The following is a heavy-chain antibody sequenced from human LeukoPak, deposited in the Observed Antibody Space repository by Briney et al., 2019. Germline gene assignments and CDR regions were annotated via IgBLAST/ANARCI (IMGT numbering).Heavy chain of an antibody. CDR2: IKSKADGGTI. J-gene: IGHJ4*02. Sequence: GGSLRLSCAASGFTFSDAWMNWVRQAPGKGLEWVGRIKSKADGGTIDYAAPVKGRFTISRDDSKNTVYMQMNSLKTEDTAVYYCSYYYDSSGYVDYWGQGTLVNVSS. V-gene: IGHV3-15*01. D-gene: IGHD3-22*01. CDR3: SYYYDSSGYVDY. CDR1: GFTFSDAW.